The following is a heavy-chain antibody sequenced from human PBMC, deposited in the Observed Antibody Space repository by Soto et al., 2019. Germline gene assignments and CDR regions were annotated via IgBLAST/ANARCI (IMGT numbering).Heavy chain of an antibody. J-gene: IGHJ4*02. Sequence: ASVKVSCKASGYTFINYAIHWVRQAPGQRLEWMGWIKTGNGDTKYSQKFQGRVTITRDTSASTAYMELSSLRSEDTAVYYCAKEWCNTCLTYYFEYWGQGTXVTVSS. CDR3: AKEWCNTCLTYYFEY. D-gene: IGHD2-8*02. V-gene: IGHV1-3*04. CDR1: GYTFINYA. CDR2: IKTGNGDT.